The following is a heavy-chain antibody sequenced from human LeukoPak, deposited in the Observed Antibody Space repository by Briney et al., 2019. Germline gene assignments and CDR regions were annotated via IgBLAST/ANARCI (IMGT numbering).Heavy chain of an antibody. V-gene: IGHV1-18*01. CDR1: GYTFNTYG. CDR2: ISGYNGKT. Sequence: GASVKVSCKASGYTFNTYGITRVRQAPGQGLEWMGWISGYNGKTKYAQRLQDRVTMTTDTSTTTAYMELRSLTSDDTAVYYCANGSPATIFGVVAMGYWGQGTLVTVSS. CDR3: ANGSPATIFGVVAMGY. J-gene: IGHJ4*02. D-gene: IGHD3-3*01.